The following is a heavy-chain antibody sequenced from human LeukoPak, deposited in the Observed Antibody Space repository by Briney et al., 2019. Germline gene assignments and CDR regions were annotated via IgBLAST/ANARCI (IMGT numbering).Heavy chain of an antibody. J-gene: IGHJ4*02. V-gene: IGHV3-74*01. CDR2: ISVDGSTT. D-gene: IGHD4-17*01. CDR1: GFTFSSSW. CDR3: ARGKPYGETGY. Sequence: PGGSLRLSCAASGFTFSSSWMHWVRQAPGKGLVWVSRISVDGSTTTYADSVKGRFTISRDNAKNTLYLQMNSLRAEDTAVYYCARGKPYGETGYWGQGTLVTVSS.